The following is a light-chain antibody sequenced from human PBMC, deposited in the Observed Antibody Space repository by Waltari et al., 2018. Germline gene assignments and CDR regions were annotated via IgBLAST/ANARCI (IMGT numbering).Light chain of an antibody. J-gene: IGKJ1*01. Sequence: EIVMTQSPATLSVSPGDRATLSCRASQSVSSNLAWYQQKPGQAPRLLIYGASTSATGIPARFSVSGSGTEFTLTISSLQSEDFAVYYCQQYNNWPRTFGQGTKVEIK. V-gene: IGKV3D-15*01. CDR3: QQYNNWPRT. CDR1: QSVSSN. CDR2: GAS.